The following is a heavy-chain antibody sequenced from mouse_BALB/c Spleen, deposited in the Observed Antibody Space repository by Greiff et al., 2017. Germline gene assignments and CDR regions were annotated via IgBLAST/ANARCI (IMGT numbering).Heavy chain of an antibody. CDR3: ASPYGNYY. J-gene: IGHJ3*01. V-gene: IGHV5-12-1*01. D-gene: IGHD2-1*01. CDR1: GFAFSSYD. Sequence: EVQVVESGGGLVKPGGSLKLSCAASGFAFSSYDMSWVRQTPEKRLEWVAYISSGGGSTYYPDTVKGRFTISRDNAKNTLYLQMSSLKSEDTAMYYCASPYGNYYWGQGTLVTVSA. CDR2: ISSGGGST.